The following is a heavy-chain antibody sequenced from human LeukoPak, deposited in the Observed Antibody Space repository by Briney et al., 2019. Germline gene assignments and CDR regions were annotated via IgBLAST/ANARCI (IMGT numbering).Heavy chain of an antibody. J-gene: IGHJ4*02. D-gene: IGHD1-1*01. V-gene: IGHV3-48*03. CDR2: IHSGGSTI. CDR1: GFTFSRYD. CDR3: ARKLTGTTNFDY. Sequence: GGSLRLSCVASGFTFSRYDMNWVRLAPGKGLEWVSYIHSGGSTIYYADSVKGRFTISRDFAKNSLYLQMNSLRAEDTAVYYCARKLTGTTNFDYWGQGTLVTVSS.